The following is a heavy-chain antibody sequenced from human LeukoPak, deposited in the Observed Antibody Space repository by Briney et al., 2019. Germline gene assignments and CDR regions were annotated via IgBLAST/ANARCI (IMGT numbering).Heavy chain of an antibody. V-gene: IGHV4-4*07. CDR2: IYTSGST. Sequence: PSETLSLTCTVSGGSISSYYWSWIRQPAGKGLGWIGRIYTSGSTNYNPSLKSRVTMSVDTSKNQFSLKLSSVTAADTAVYYCARDGPYYYDSSGYYHFDYWGQGTLVTVSS. D-gene: IGHD3-22*01. CDR1: GGSISSYY. CDR3: ARDGPYYYDSSGYYHFDY. J-gene: IGHJ4*02.